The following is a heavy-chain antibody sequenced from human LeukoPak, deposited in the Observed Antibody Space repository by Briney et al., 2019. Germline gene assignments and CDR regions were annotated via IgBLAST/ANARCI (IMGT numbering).Heavy chain of an antibody. CDR2: ISYDGSNK. J-gene: IGHJ4*02. D-gene: IGHD6-13*01. V-gene: IGHV3-30*18. Sequence: GGSLRLSCAASGFTFSSYGMHWVRQAPGKGLEWVAVISYDGSNKYCADSVKGRFTISRDNSKSTLYLQMNSLRAEDTAVYYCAKGQYSSSFDYWGQGTLVTVSS. CDR1: GFTFSSYG. CDR3: AKGQYSSSFDY.